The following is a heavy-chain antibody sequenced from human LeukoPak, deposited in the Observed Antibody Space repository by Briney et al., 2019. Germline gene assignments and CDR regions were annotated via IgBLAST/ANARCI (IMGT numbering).Heavy chain of an antibody. Sequence: SETLSLTCTVSGGSIGSYYWSWIRQPPGKGLEWIGYIYYTGSTNYNPSLKSRVTISVDTSKNQFSLKLSSVTAADTAVYYCARELRGTYYYDSSGYYYFDYWGQGTLVTVSS. CDR2: IYYTGST. J-gene: IGHJ4*02. CDR1: GGSIGSYY. CDR3: ARELRGTYYYDSSGYYYFDY. V-gene: IGHV4-59*01. D-gene: IGHD3-22*01.